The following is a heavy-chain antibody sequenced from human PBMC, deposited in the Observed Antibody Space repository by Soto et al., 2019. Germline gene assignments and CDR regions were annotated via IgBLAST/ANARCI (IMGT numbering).Heavy chain of an antibody. D-gene: IGHD6-6*01. CDR1: GGSISSGGYY. Sequence: TLSLTCTVSGGSISSGGYYWSWIRQHPGKGLEWIGYIYYSGSTYYNPSLKSRVTISVDTSKNQFSLRLSSVTAADTAVYYCARRGSRYSSSSDWSDPWGQGTLVTVSS. V-gene: IGHV4-31*03. J-gene: IGHJ5*02. CDR3: ARRGSRYSSSSDWSDP. CDR2: IYYSGST.